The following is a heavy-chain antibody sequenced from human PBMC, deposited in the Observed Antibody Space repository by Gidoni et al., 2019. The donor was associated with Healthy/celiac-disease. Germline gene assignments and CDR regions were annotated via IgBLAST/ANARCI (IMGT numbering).Heavy chain of an antibody. Sequence: QVQLQESGPGLVKPSQTLSLTCPVSGCSISSGGYYWSWIRQHPGKGLEWIGYIYYSGSTYYNPSLKSRVTISVDTSKNQFSLKLSSVTAAETAVYYCARESGQWDHFSRRRSYYMDVWGKGTTVTVSS. CDR2: IYYSGST. V-gene: IGHV4-31*03. CDR1: GCSISSGGYY. CDR3: ARESGQWDHFSRRRSYYMDV. D-gene: IGHD1-26*01. J-gene: IGHJ6*03.